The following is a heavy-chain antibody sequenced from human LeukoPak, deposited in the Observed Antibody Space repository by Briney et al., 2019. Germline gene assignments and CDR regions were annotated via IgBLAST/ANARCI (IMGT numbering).Heavy chain of an antibody. J-gene: IGHJ4*02. CDR1: GFTFDDYA. CDR2: ISWNSSSI. Sequence: PGGSLRLSCAASGFTFDDYAMHWVRQAPGKGLEWVSGISWNSSSIGYADSVKGRFTISRDNAKNSLYLQMNSLRAEDTALYYCAKDTSYGSGWYHVDYWGQGTLVTVSS. CDR3: AKDTSYGSGWYHVDY. D-gene: IGHD6-19*01. V-gene: IGHV3-9*01.